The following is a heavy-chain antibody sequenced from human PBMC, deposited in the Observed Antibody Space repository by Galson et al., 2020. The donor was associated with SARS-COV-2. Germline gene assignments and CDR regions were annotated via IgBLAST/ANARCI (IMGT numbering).Heavy chain of an antibody. CDR1: GFTFDDYD. V-gene: IGHV3-9*01. J-gene: IGHJ6*02. Sequence: SLKISCAASGFTFDDYDMHWVRQAPGKGLEWVSGISWNSGSIGYADSVKGRFTISRDNAKNSLYLQMNSLRAEDTALYYCARTITMIAIYGMDVWGQGTTVTVSS. CDR2: ISWNSGSI. CDR3: ARTITMIAIYGMDV. D-gene: IGHD3-22*01.